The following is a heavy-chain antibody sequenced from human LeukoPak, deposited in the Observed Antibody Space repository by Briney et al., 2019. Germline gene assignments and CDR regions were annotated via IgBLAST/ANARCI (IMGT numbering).Heavy chain of an antibody. J-gene: IGHJ6*03. Sequence: GGSLRLSCAASGFTFSSYWMSWVRQAPGKGLEWVANIKQDGSEKYYVDSVKGRFTISRDNAKNSLYLQMNSLRSEDTAVYYCARGPSITMIRGGQWYYYMDVWGKGTTVTISS. CDR2: IKQDGSEK. CDR1: GFTFSSYW. CDR3: ARGPSITMIRGGQWYYYMDV. D-gene: IGHD3-10*01. V-gene: IGHV3-7*03.